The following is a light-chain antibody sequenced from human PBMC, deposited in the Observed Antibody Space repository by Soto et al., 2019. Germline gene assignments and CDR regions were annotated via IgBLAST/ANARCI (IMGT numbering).Light chain of an antibody. CDR1: QSVSSY. Sequence: EIVLTQSPATLSLSPGERATLSFRASQSVSSYLAWYQQKPGQAPRLLIYDASSRATGIPARFSGSGSGTEFTLTISSLQSEDFAVYYCQQYNNWPITFGQGTRLEIK. J-gene: IGKJ5*01. CDR3: QQYNNWPIT. CDR2: DAS. V-gene: IGKV3D-15*01.